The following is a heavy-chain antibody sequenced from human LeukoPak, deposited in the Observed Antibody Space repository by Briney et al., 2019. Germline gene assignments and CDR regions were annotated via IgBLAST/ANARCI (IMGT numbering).Heavy chain of an antibody. CDR3: ARVPPMAAADPYYFDY. V-gene: IGHV4-38-2*02. D-gene: IGHD6-13*01. J-gene: IGHJ4*02. Sequence: PSGTLSLTCSVSGYSISSSYFWGWIRQPPGKGLEWIGSIYHSGNTYYNPSLKSRVTISVDTSKNQFSLKLSSVTAADTAVYYCARVPPMAAADPYYFDYWGQGTLVTVSS. CDR1: GYSISSSYF. CDR2: IYHSGNT.